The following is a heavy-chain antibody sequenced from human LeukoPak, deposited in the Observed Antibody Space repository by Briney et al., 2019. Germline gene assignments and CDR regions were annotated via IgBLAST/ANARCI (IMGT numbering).Heavy chain of an antibody. CDR1: GGSISSSSYY. J-gene: IGHJ4*02. D-gene: IGHD5-18*01. CDR3: ANGRGYSYIDY. Sequence: SETLSLTCTVSGGSISSSSYYWGWIRQPPGKGLEWIGSTYHSGSTYYNPSLKSRVTISVDTSKDQFSLKLSSVTAADTAVYYCANGRGYSYIDYWGQGTLVTVSS. CDR2: TYHSGST. V-gene: IGHV4-39*01.